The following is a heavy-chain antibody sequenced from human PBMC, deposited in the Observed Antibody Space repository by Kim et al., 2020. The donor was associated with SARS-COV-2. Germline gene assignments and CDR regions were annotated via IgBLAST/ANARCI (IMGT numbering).Heavy chain of an antibody. V-gene: IGHV7-4-1*02. Sequence: ASVKVSCKASGYTFTSYAMNWVRQAPGQGLEWMGWINTNTGNPTYAQSFTGRFVFSLDTSVSTAYLQISSLKAEDTAVYYCARGISGSYYRNYYGMDVWGQGTTVTVSS. D-gene: IGHD1-26*01. CDR2: INTNTGNP. CDR1: GYTFTSYA. CDR3: ARGISGSYYRNYYGMDV. J-gene: IGHJ6*02.